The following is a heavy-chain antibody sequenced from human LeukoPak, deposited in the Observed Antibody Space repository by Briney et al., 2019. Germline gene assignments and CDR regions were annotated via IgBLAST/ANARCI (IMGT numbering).Heavy chain of an antibody. V-gene: IGHV3-30-3*01. J-gene: IGHJ4*02. D-gene: IGHD3-22*01. CDR3: ASPPTYYYDSSGLGLGY. CDR1: GFTFSSYA. CDR2: ISYGGSNK. Sequence: GGSLRLSCAASGFTFSSYAMHWVRQAPGKGLEWVAVISYGGSNKYYADSVKGRFTISRDNSKNTLYLQMNSLRAEDTAVYYCASPPTYYYDSSGLGLGYWGQGTLVTVSS.